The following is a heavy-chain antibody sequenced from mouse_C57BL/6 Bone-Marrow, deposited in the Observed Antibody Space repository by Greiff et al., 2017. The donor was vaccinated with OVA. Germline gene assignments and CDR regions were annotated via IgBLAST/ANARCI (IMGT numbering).Heavy chain of an antibody. D-gene: IGHD1-1*01. CDR2: ISSGGSYT. V-gene: IGHV5-6*01. CDR3: ARGSSLFDY. CDR1: GFTFSSYG. J-gene: IGHJ2*01. Sequence: VQLKESGGDLVKPGGSLKLSCAASGFTFSSYGMSWVRQTPDKRLEWVATISSGGSYTYYPDSVKGRFTISRDNAKNTLYLQMSSLKSEDTAMYYCARGSSLFDYWGQGTTLTVSS.